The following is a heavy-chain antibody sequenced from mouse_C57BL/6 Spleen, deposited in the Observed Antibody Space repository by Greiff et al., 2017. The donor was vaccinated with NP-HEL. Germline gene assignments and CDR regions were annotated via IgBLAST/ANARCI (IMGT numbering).Heavy chain of an antibody. CDR1: GYTFTSYW. D-gene: IGHD2-2*01. CDR3: ARGGDGYDPFAY. CDR2: IHPNSGST. J-gene: IGHJ3*01. V-gene: IGHV1-64*01. Sequence: VQLQQPGAELVKPGASVKLSCKASGYTFTSYWMHWVKQRPGQGLEWIGMIHPNSGSTNYNEKFKSKATLTVDKSSSTAYMQLSSLTSEDSAVYYCARGGDGYDPFAYWGQVTLVTVSA.